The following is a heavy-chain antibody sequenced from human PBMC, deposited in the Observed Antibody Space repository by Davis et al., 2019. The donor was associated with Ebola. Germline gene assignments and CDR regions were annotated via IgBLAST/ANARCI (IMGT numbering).Heavy chain of an antibody. Sequence: ASVKVSCKASGFTFIGYFFHWVRQAPGQGLEWVGWLNPNNGATEYAPAFKGRVTMTRDTSINTAYMELRRLRSDDTALYYCTTGVYGGYAFDIWGLGTLVTVSS. V-gene: IGHV1-2*02. CDR2: LNPNNGAT. D-gene: IGHD4-23*01. CDR3: TTGVYGGYAFDI. CDR1: GFTFIGYF. J-gene: IGHJ3*02.